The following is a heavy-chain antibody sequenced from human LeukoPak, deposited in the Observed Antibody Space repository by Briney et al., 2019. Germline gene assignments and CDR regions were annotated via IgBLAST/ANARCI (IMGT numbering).Heavy chain of an antibody. CDR3: ARGRVVPANYYFDY. V-gene: IGHV1-18*01. CDR1: GYTFTNYG. J-gene: IGHJ4*02. CDR2: ISAYNGNT. D-gene: IGHD2-2*01. Sequence: ASVKVSCKASGYTFTNYGISWVRQAPGQGLEWMGWISAYNGNTNYAQKLQCRVTMTTDTSTSTAYMELRSLRSDDTAVYYCARGRVVPANYYFDYWGQGTLVTVSS.